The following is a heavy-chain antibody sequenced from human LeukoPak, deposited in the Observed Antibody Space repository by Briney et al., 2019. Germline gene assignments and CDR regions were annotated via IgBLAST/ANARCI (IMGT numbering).Heavy chain of an antibody. Sequence: GRSLRLSCAASGFIFSSYGMHWVRQAPGKGLEWVSYISPSGSTRNFAESVKGRFTISRDNAKNSLYLQMNSLRDEDTAVYYCARGNWFDPWGQGTLVTVSS. CDR3: ARGNWFDP. CDR1: GFIFSSYG. J-gene: IGHJ5*02. V-gene: IGHV3-48*02. CDR2: ISPSGSTR.